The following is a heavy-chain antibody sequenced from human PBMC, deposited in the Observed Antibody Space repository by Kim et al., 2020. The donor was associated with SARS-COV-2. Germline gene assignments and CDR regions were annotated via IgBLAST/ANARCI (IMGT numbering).Heavy chain of an antibody. CDR3: ARDLYCSSTSCYATYYYGMDG. D-gene: IGHD2-2*01. CDR1: GFTFSSYW. CDR2: IKQDGSEK. V-gene: IGHV3-7*01. Sequence: GGSLRLSCAASGFTFSSYWMSWVRQAPGKGLEWVANIKQDGSEKYYVDSVKGRFTTSRDNAKNSLYLQMNSLRAEDTAVYYCARDLYCSSTSCYATYYYGMDGWGEGTTVTVSS. J-gene: IGHJ6*04.